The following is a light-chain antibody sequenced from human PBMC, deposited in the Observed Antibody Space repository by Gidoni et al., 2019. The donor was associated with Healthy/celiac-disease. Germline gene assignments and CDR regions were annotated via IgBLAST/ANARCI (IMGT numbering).Light chain of an antibody. CDR3: QQRSKWPLT. V-gene: IGKV3-11*01. CDR2: DAS. CDR1: QSVSSY. Sequence: EIVLTQSPSTLSLSPGERATLSCRASQSVSSYLAWYQQKPGQAPRLLIYDASNRATGIPARFSGSGSGTDFTLTIRRLEPEDFAVYYCQQRSKWPLTFGGGTKVEIK. J-gene: IGKJ4*01.